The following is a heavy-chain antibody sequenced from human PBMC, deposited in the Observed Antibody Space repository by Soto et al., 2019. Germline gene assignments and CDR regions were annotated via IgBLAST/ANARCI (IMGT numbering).Heavy chain of an antibody. V-gene: IGHV4-38-2*02. CDR3: AREGGESSDGLYYFDS. D-gene: IGHD3-16*01. CDR1: GYSINSGYY. J-gene: IGHJ4*02. CDR2: VFHSGTT. Sequence: PSETLSLTCAVSGYSINSGYYWCWIRQPPGKGLEWIGSVFHSGTTYSNPSLKTRLTIEVDRSKDQFSLKLSSVTAADTAVYFCAREGGESSDGLYYFDSWGQGSLVTASS.